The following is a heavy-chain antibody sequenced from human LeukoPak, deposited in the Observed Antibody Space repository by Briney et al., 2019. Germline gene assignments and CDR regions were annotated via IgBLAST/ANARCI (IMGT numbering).Heavy chain of an antibody. Sequence: PGGSLRLSCAASGFTVSSNYMNWVRQAPGRGLEWVSVIYSSGSTYCADSVKGRFTISRDNSKNTLYLQMNSLRAEDTAVYYCARDLYGVSHDYWGQGTLVTVSS. D-gene: IGHD4-17*01. CDR1: GFTVSSNY. V-gene: IGHV3-53*01. CDR3: ARDLYGVSHDY. CDR2: IYSSGST. J-gene: IGHJ4*02.